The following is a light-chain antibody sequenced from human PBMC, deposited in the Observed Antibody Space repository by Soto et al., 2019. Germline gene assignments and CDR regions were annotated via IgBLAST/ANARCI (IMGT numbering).Light chain of an antibody. CDR1: SSDVGGYNY. CDR2: EVS. CDR3: SSYTSSSTPV. Sequence: QSALTQPASVSGSPGQSIAISCTGTSSDVGGYNYVSWYQQHPGKAPKLMIYEVSNRPSGVSNRFSGSKFGNTASLTISGLQAEDEAEYYCSSYTSSSTPVFGTGTKVTVL. J-gene: IGLJ1*01. V-gene: IGLV2-14*01.